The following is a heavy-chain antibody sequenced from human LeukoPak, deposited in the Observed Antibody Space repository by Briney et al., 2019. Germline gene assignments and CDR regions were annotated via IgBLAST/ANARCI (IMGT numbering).Heavy chain of an antibody. CDR1: GGSFSGHY. J-gene: IGHJ6*02. CDR2: INHSGST. CDR3: ARARRFLEWQARNYYYGMDV. Sequence: PSETLSLTCAVYGGSFSGHYWSWIRQPPGKGLEWIGEINHSGSTNYNPSLKSRVTISVDTSKNQFSLKLSSVTAADTAVYYCARARRFLEWQARNYYYGMDVWGQGTTVTVSS. D-gene: IGHD3-3*01. V-gene: IGHV4-34*01.